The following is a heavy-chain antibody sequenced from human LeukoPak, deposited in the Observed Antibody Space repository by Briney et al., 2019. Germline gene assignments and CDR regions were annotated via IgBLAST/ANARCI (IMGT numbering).Heavy chain of an antibody. D-gene: IGHD5-12*01. CDR3: ARGPSGYHNT. J-gene: IGHJ4*02. CDR1: GFTFSSYA. V-gene: IGHV3-23*01. Sequence: GGSLRLSCAASGFTFSSYAMSWVRQAPGKGLEWVSAISGSGGSTYYADSVKGRFTISRDNSRNTVFLQMNSLRGEDTAVYYCARGPSGYHNTGGQGTLVTVSS. CDR2: ISGSGGST.